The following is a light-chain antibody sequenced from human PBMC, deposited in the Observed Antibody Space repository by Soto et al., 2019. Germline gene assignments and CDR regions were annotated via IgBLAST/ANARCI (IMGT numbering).Light chain of an antibody. V-gene: IGKV3-20*01. Sequence: EVVMTQSPATLSVSPGERATRSCRASQGLGTNLAWYQQKPGQGPRLLIYAASTRATGVPDRFSGSGSGTDFTLTISRLEPEDFAVYYCQQYGSSGTFGQGTKVHIK. CDR1: QGLGTN. CDR2: AAS. J-gene: IGKJ1*01. CDR3: QQYGSSGT.